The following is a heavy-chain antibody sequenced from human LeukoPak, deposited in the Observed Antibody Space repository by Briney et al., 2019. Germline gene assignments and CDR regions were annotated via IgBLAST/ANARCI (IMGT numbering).Heavy chain of an antibody. V-gene: IGHV4-31*03. Sequence: SETLSLTCTVSGDSIGSGAHYYNWIRQHPGKGLEWIGYIYHTGITSYNPSLKSRVTMSVDTSLNQVSLKLSSLTAADTAVNYCAASSGVTLGRFWGQGTLVSVSS. J-gene: IGHJ1*01. CDR3: AASSGVTLGRF. CDR2: IYHTGIT. CDR1: GDSIGSGAHY. D-gene: IGHD3-16*01.